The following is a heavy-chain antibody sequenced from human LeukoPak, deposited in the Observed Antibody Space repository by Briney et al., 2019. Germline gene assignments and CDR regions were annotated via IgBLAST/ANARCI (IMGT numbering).Heavy chain of an antibody. CDR2: IYTSGST. J-gene: IGHJ5*02. CDR1: GGSISSYY. V-gene: IGHV4-4*07. D-gene: IGHD3-22*01. CDR3: ARSTMIVPRFDP. Sequence: SETLSLTCTVSGGSISSYYWSWIRQPAGKGLEWIGRIYTSGSTNYNPSLKSRVTMSVDTSKNQFSLKLSSVTAADTAVYSCARSTMIVPRFDPWGQGTLVTVSS.